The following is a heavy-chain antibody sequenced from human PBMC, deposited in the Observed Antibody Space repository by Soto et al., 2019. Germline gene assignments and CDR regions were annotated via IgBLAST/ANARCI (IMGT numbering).Heavy chain of an antibody. J-gene: IGHJ5*02. Sequence: GESLKISCRTSGYIFTSYWIAWVRQMPGKGLEWMGITFPSDSDTRYSPSFQGQVTISADRSTSTVFLQWASLKASDTAVYFCARKDKSGYFNWFDPWGQGTLVTVSS. D-gene: IGHD3-22*01. CDR2: TFPSDSDT. CDR1: GYIFTSYW. V-gene: IGHV5-51*01. CDR3: ARKDKSGYFNWFDP.